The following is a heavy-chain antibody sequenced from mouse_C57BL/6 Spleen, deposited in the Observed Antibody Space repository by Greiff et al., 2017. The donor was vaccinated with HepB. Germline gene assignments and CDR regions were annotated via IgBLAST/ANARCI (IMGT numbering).Heavy chain of an antibody. V-gene: IGHV1-15*01. D-gene: IGHD1-1*01. CDR3: TRGFYYYGSSRY. CDR1: GYTFTDYE. J-gene: IGHJ2*01. CDR2: IDPETGGT. Sequence: VQLQQSGAELVRPGASVTLSCKASGYTFTDYEMHWVKQTPVHGLEWIGAIDPETGGTAYNQKFKGKAILTADKSSSTAYMELRSLTSEDSAVYYCTRGFYYYGSSRYWGQGTTLTVSS.